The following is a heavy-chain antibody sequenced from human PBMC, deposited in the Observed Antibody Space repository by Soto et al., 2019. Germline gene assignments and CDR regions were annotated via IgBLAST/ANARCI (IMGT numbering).Heavy chain of an antibody. Sequence: GASLKISCKGSGYSVSSYWIGWVRQMPGKGLEWMGIIYPGDSDTRYSPSFQGQVTISADKSISTAYLQWSSLKASDTAMYYCARHGGSGSYHYYYYGMDVWGQGTTVTVSS. CDR1: GYSVSSYW. CDR3: ARHGGSGSYHYYYYGMDV. CDR2: IYPGDSDT. J-gene: IGHJ6*02. V-gene: IGHV5-51*01. D-gene: IGHD3-10*01.